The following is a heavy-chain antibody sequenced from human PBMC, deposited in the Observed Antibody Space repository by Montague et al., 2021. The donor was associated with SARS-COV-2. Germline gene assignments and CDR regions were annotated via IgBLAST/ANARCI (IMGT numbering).Heavy chain of an antibody. CDR2: IYYSGST. J-gene: IGHJ6*02. CDR3: ARSKPVSSFYYYYGMDV. Sequence: SETLSLTCTVSGGSISSYYWSWIRQPPGKGLEWIGYIYYSGSTNYNPSLKSRVTISVGTSKNQFSLKLSSVTAADTAVYYCARSKPVSSFYYYYGMDVWGQGTTVTVSS. V-gene: IGHV4-59*12. CDR1: GGSISSYY. D-gene: IGHD1-14*01.